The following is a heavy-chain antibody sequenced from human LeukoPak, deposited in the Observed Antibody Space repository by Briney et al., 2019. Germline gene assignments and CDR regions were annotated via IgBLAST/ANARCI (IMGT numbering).Heavy chain of an antibody. J-gene: IGHJ1*01. CDR3: ARDLDSSWTGYFQP. Sequence: ASVKLSCTASGYTFTGYYIHWVRQAPGQGLEWLGWVNPNDGGTNYAQTFQGRVTMTWDTSITTAYMELSSLTSDDTAVYYCARDLDSSWTGYFQPWGQGTLVTVSS. D-gene: IGHD6-13*01. CDR2: VNPNDGGT. V-gene: IGHV1-2*02. CDR1: GYTFTGYY.